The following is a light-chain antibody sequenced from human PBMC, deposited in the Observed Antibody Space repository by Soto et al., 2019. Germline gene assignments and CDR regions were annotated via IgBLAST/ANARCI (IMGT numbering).Light chain of an antibody. CDR3: QQRYKTSLST. Sequence: DIQMTQPPSFLSASVGDRVTITCRASQRIDNFLNWYQQKPGKAPRLLIDGASSLQSGVPSRFSGSGSGTDFTLTITSLQPEDSATYHCQQRYKTSLSTFGQGTKVDIK. V-gene: IGKV1-39*01. J-gene: IGKJ2*01. CDR1: QRIDNF. CDR2: GAS.